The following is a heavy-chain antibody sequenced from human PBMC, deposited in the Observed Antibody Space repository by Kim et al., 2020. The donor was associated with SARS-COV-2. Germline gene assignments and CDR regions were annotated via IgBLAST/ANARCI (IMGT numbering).Heavy chain of an antibody. D-gene: IGHD1-26*01. Sequence: GGSLRLSCAASGFAFSSYAMSWVRQAPGKGLDWVSGISGSGGSTYYADSVKGRFTISRDNSKNTLYLQMNSLRAEDTAVYYCAKDSATSGASRRFDYWGQGTLVTVSS. CDR3: AKDSATSGASRRFDY. J-gene: IGHJ4*02. CDR1: GFAFSSYA. CDR2: ISGSGGST. V-gene: IGHV3-23*01.